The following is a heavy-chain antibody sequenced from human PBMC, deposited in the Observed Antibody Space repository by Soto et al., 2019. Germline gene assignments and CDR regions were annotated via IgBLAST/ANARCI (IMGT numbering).Heavy chain of an antibody. Sequence: QVQLVQSGAEVKKPGASVKVSCKASGYTFTSYGISWVRQAPGQGLEWMGWISAYNGNTNYAQKLQGRVTMTTDTSPSRXYMELRSLRSDDTAVYYCARGYCSSTSCCCFWFDPWGQGTLVTVSS. CDR3: ARGYCSSTSCCCFWFDP. CDR1: GYTFTSYG. D-gene: IGHD2-2*01. V-gene: IGHV1-18*01. J-gene: IGHJ5*02. CDR2: ISAYNGNT.